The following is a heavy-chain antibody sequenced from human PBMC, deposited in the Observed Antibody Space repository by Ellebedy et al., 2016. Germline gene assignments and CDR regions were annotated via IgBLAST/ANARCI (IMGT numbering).Heavy chain of an antibody. CDR2: INNDGSST. CDR1: GFTFSSYW. Sequence: GGSLRLSCAASGFTFSSYWMHWVRQAPGKGLVWVSRINNDGSSTSYADSVKGRFTISRDNAKNTLNLQMNSLRAEDTAVYYCVRDRRDSTRTLDYWGQGTLVTVSS. J-gene: IGHJ4*02. CDR3: VRDRRDSTRTLDY. V-gene: IGHV3-74*01. D-gene: IGHD5-18*01.